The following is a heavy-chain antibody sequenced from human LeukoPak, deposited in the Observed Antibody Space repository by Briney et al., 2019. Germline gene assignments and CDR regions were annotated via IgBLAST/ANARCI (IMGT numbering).Heavy chain of an antibody. J-gene: IGHJ4*02. V-gene: IGHV1-18*01. D-gene: IGHD3-10*01. CDR3: ARDTLTMVRGVIIFLQDY. Sequence: ASVKVACKAYGGTFSSYAISWVRQAPGQGLDWLGWISAYNGNTNYAQKLQGRVTMTTDTSTSTAYMELRSLRSDDTAVYYCARDTLTMVRGVIIFLQDYWGQGTLVTVSS. CDR2: ISAYNGNT. CDR1: GGTFSSYA.